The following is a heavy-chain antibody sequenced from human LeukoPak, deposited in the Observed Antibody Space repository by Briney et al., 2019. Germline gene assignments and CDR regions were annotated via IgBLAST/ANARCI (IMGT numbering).Heavy chain of an antibody. J-gene: IGHJ4*02. CDR3: TIFGVVNMAQPRDY. CDR2: IIPIFGTA. Sequence: GASVKVSCKASGGTFSSYAISWVRQAPGQGLEWMGGIIPIFGTANYAQKFQGRVTITADESTSTAYMELSSLRSEDTAVYYCTIFGVVNMAQPRDYWGQGTLVTVSS. V-gene: IGHV1-69*13. CDR1: GGTFSSYA. D-gene: IGHD3-3*01.